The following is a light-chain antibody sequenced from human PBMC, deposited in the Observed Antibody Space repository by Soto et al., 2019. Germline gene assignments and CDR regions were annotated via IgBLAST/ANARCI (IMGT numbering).Light chain of an antibody. CDR3: CSYAGMYTFYV. J-gene: IGLJ1*01. CDR2: DVS. Sequence: QSALTQPRSVSGSPGQSVTISCSGTSSDVGGYKYVSWYQQHPGKAPKLMIYDVSKRPSGVPDRFSGSKSGNTASLTISGLQSEDEADYYCCSYAGMYTFYVFGTGTKVTVL. CDR1: SSDVGGYKY. V-gene: IGLV2-11*01.